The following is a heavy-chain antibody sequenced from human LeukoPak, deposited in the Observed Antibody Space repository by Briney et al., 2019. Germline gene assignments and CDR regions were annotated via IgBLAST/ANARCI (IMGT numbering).Heavy chain of an antibody. V-gene: IGHV1-18*01. CDR3: ARDTLINSNGPGPMDY. D-gene: IGHD3-22*01. Sequence: ASVKVSCKTSGYTFNSYGITWVRQAPGQGLEWMGWISVYNGNTNYAQKLQGRVTMTTETSTSTAYMQLRSLESDDTAMYYCARDTLINSNGPGPMDYWGQGTLVTVSS. CDR1: GYTFNSYG. CDR2: ISVYNGNT. J-gene: IGHJ4*02.